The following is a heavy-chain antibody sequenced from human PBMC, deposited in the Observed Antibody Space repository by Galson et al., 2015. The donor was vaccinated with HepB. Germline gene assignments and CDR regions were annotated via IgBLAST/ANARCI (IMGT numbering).Heavy chain of an antibody. CDR2: ISYDGSNK. D-gene: IGHD6-6*01. CDR3: AKVLYSSSSLCDY. V-gene: IGHV3-30*18. Sequence: SLRLSCAASGFTFSSYGMHWVRQAPGKGLEWVAVISYDGSNKYYADSVKGRFTISRDNSKNTLYLQMNSLRAEDTAVYYCAKVLYSSSSLCDYWGQGTLVTVSS. J-gene: IGHJ4*02. CDR1: GFTFSSYG.